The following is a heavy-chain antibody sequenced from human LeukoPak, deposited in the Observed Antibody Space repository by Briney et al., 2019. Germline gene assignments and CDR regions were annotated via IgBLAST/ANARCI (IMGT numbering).Heavy chain of an antibody. Sequence: GGSLRLSCAASGFTFGTYWMNWVRRAPGKGLEWVANINQDGSEKYYVDSVKGRFTISRDNAKNSLYLQMNSLRDEDTAVYYCARAQYYDSSGYYYEDYFQHWGQGTLVTVSS. CDR2: INQDGSEK. CDR3: ARAQYYDSSGYYYEDYFQH. J-gene: IGHJ1*01. D-gene: IGHD3-22*01. CDR1: GFTFGTYW. V-gene: IGHV3-7*01.